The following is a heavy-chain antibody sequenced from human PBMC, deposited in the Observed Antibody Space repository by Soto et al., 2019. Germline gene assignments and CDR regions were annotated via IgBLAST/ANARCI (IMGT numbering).Heavy chain of an antibody. Sequence: GASVKVSCKASGYTFTSYAMHWVRQAPGQRLEWMGWINAGNGNTKYSQKFQGRVTITRDTSASTAYMELSSLRSEDTAVYYCASVLYCSSTSCYQLDYWGQGTLVTVSS. CDR2: INAGNGNT. CDR3: ASVLYCSSTSCYQLDY. V-gene: IGHV1-3*01. J-gene: IGHJ4*02. D-gene: IGHD2-2*01. CDR1: GYTFTSYA.